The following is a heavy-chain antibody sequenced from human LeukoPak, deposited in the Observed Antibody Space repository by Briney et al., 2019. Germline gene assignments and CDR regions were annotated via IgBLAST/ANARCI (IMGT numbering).Heavy chain of an antibody. D-gene: IGHD3-10*01. Sequence: ASVKVSCKASGYTFTSYDINWVRQAPGQGLEWMGWMNPNSGNTGYAQKFQGRVTMTRNTSISTAYMELSSLRSEDTAVYYCATRADRLWFGELLYPHYYYYYGMDVWGQGTTVTVSS. CDR3: ATRADRLWFGELLYPHYYYYYGMDV. CDR1: GYTFTSYD. CDR2: MNPNSGNT. J-gene: IGHJ6*02. V-gene: IGHV1-8*01.